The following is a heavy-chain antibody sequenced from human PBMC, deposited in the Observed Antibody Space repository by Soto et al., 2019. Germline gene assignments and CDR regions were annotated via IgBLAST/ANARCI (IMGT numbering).Heavy chain of an antibody. D-gene: IGHD4-17*01. J-gene: IGHJ5*02. CDR2: INPNSGDT. CDR1: GYTLTDFY. CDR3: SRVRTVATYNWADP. V-gene: IGHV1-2*02. Sequence: ASVKVSCKASGYTLTDFYMQWVRQAPGQGLEWMGWINPNSGDTTYAKKFWGRVTMSRDTSVNTAYLEVTRLRSDDTAVYYCSRVRTVATYNWADPWGQGTLVTVSS.